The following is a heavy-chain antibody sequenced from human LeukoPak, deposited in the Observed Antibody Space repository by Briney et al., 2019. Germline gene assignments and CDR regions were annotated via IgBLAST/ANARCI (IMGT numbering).Heavy chain of an antibody. CDR3: ARAVGPFDF. Sequence: GGSLRLSCAASGFTFSSSWMHWVRQAPGKGLVWVSRIKGDGSSTTYADSVKGRFTISRDNAKNTLYLQMNSVRAEDTAVYYCARAVGPFDFWGPGTKVIVSS. CDR2: IKGDGSST. V-gene: IGHV3-74*01. J-gene: IGHJ3*01. CDR1: GFTFSSSW.